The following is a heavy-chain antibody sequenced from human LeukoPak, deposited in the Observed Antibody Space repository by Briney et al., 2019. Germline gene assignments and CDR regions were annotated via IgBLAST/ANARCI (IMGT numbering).Heavy chain of an antibody. Sequence: RASVKVSFEASGYTFTNYYIHWVRQAPGQGLEWMGIINPSGGSTSHAQKFEDRVTMTRDMSTSTVYMELSSLRSEDTAVYYCARDSHHQDGYNYPLDDWGQGTLVTVSS. D-gene: IGHD5-24*01. J-gene: IGHJ4*02. CDR1: GYTFTNYY. CDR3: ARDSHHQDGYNYPLDD. CDR2: INPSGGST. V-gene: IGHV1-46*01.